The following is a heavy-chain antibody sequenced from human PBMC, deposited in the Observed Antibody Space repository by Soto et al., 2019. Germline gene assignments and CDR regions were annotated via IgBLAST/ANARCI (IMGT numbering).Heavy chain of an antibody. CDR1: CDSIRSYF. CDR2: IPYSGGP. Sequence: SETLSLTCNVSCDSIRSYFWSWIRQPPGKGLEWIGYIPYSGGPTYNPSLKSRVTISIDTSKKQFSLKMTSVTAADTAVYYCASSKMGLISVLETWGQGALVTVSS. CDR3: ASSKMGLISVLET. D-gene: IGHD2-8*01. J-gene: IGHJ5*02. V-gene: IGHV4-59*01.